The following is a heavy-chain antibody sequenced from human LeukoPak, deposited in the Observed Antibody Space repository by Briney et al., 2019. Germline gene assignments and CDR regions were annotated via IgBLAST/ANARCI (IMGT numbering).Heavy chain of an antibody. Sequence: PGGSLRLSCAASGFTFSSYSMNWVRQAPGKGLEWVSYISSSSTIYYADSVKGRFTISRDNAKNSLYLQMNSLRAEDTAVYYCARDRLDYGDYLNYYYMDVWGKGTTVTVSS. V-gene: IGHV3-48*01. CDR1: GFTFSSYS. CDR3: ARDRLDYGDYLNYYYMDV. D-gene: IGHD4-17*01. CDR2: ISSSSTI. J-gene: IGHJ6*03.